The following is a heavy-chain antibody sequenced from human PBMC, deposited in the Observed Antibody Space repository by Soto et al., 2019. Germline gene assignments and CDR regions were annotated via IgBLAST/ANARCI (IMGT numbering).Heavy chain of an antibody. CDR2: IRSKAYGGTT. CDR3: TRVMSVAGDSGMDV. J-gene: IGHJ6*02. V-gene: IGHV3-49*03. D-gene: IGHD6-19*01. CDR1: GFTFGDYA. Sequence: GGSLRLSCTASGFTFGDYAMSWFRQAPGKGLEWVGFIRSKAYGGTTENAASVKGRFTISRDDSKSIAYLQMNSLKTEDTAVYYCTRVMSVAGDSGMDVWGQGTTVTVSS.